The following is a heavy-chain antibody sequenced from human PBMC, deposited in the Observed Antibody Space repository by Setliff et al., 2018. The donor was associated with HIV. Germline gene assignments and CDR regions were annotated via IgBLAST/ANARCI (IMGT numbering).Heavy chain of an antibody. J-gene: IGHJ3*02. V-gene: IGHV1-2*06. CDR3: ATKVYCTNGVCLDAFDI. CDR2: IIPNSGGT. D-gene: IGHD2-8*01. Sequence: ASVMVSCKASGYTFTAYFMHWVRQAPGQGLEWMGRIIPNSGGTNYAQKFQGRVTMTRDTSISTGYMELSRLRSDDTAVYYCATKVYCTNGVCLDAFDIWGQGTMVTVS. CDR1: GYTFTAYF.